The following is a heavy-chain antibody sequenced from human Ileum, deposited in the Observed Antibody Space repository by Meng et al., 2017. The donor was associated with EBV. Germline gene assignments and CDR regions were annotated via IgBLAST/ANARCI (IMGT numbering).Heavy chain of an antibody. CDR1: GASISSTNW. CDR2: IYHSGST. Sequence: VHLQESVPGLLKPSATLSLTCAVSGASISSTNWWSWVRQPPGKGLEWIGDIYHSGSTNYNPSLKSRVTISIDASKNQFSLKVTSVTAADTAMYYCANRRPASGPLGDYWGQGTLVTASS. D-gene: IGHD2-2*01. CDR3: ANRRPASGPLGDY. V-gene: IGHV4-4*02. J-gene: IGHJ4*02.